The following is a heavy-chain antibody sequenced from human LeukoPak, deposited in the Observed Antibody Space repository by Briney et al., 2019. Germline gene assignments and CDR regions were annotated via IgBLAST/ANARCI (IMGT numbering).Heavy chain of an antibody. D-gene: IGHD1-20*01. Sequence: PGGSLRLFCAASGXTFSRYAMHWVRQAPGKGLESVSAISSNGGSTYYANSVKGRFTISRDNSKNTLYLQMGSLRAEDLAMYYCARDFGLTGKVDYWGQGTLVTVSS. J-gene: IGHJ4*02. CDR3: ARDFGLTGKVDY. CDR1: GXTFSRYA. CDR2: ISSNGGST. V-gene: IGHV3-64*01.